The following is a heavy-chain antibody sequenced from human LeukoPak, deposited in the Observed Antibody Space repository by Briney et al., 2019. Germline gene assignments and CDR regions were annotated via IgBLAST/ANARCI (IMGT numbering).Heavy chain of an antibody. CDR2: ISYDGSNK. J-gene: IGHJ4*02. Sequence: PGGSLRLSCAASGFTFSSYAMHWVRQAPGKGLEWVAVISYDGSNKYYADSVKGRFTISRDNSKNSLYLQMNSLRDEDTAVYYCARDRRSGSYYFVDGRGGLDYWGQGTLVTVSS. CDR3: ARDRRSGSYYFVDGRGGLDY. D-gene: IGHD1-26*01. V-gene: IGHV3-30-3*01. CDR1: GFTFSSYA.